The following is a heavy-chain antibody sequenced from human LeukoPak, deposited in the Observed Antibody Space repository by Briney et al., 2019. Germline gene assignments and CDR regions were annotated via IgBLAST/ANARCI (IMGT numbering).Heavy chain of an antibody. CDR2: IDVEDGEI. CDR1: GYTLTQLS. J-gene: IGHJ3*02. CDR3: ATNRQIMILGVVIMPAFDI. D-gene: IGHD3-3*01. Sequence: ASVKVSSTVSGYTLTQLSVHWVRQAPGKGPEWRGGIDVEDGEIIYAQKIQGTVTMTEDTSTDTPYMERSSLRSEAAAVYYCATNRQIMILGVVIMPAFDIWGQGAMVTVSS. V-gene: IGHV1-24*01.